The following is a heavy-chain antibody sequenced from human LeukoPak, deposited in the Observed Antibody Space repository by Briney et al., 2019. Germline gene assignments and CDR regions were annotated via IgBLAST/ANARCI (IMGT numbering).Heavy chain of an antibody. CDR2: ISSSSSYI. V-gene: IGHV3-21*01. CDR1: GFTFSSYS. CDR3: ARDANIVVVPAAMGWYDY. J-gene: IGHJ4*02. Sequence: KPGGSLRLSCAASGFTFSSYSMNWVRQAPGKGLEWVSSISSSSSYIYYADSVKGRFTISRDNAKNSLYLQMNSLRAEDTAVYYCARDANIVVVPAAMGWYDYWGQGTLVTASS. D-gene: IGHD2-2*01.